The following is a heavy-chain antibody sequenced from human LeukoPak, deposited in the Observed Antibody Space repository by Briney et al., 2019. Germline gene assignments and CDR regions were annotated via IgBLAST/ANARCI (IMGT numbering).Heavy chain of an antibody. Sequence: ASVKVSCKASGYTFTSYYIHWVRQAPGQGLEWMGVISPSGDSTSYARKFQGRVTTTRDTSTSTVYMDPSSLRSEDTAVYYCASEVPRTSYFDYWGQGTLVTVSS. CDR1: GYTFTSYY. J-gene: IGHJ4*02. V-gene: IGHV1-46*01. CDR2: ISPSGDST. CDR3: ASEVPRTSYFDY. D-gene: IGHD1-1*01.